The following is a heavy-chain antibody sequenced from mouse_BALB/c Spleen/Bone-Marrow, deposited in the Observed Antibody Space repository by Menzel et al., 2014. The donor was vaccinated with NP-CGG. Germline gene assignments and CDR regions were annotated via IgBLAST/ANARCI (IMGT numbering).Heavy chain of an antibody. V-gene: IGHV1-5*01. CDR1: GYTFXSYW. J-gene: IGHJ2*01. CDR2: IYPGNSDT. CDR3: TNLYDYDEGY. Sequence: VQLQQSGTVLARPGASVKMSCKASGYTFXSYWMHWVKQRPGQGLEWIGAIYPGNSDTSYNQKFRGKAKLTAVTSTSTAYMELSSLTNEDSAVYYCTNLYDYDEGYWGQGTTLTASS. D-gene: IGHD2-4*01.